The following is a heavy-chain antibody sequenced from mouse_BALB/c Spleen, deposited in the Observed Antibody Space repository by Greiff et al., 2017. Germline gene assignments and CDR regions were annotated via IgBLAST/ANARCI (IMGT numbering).Heavy chain of an antibody. CDR2: INPYNGAT. V-gene: IGHV1-31*01. D-gene: IGHD2-10*02. CDR3: ARRYGNYDAMDY. CDR1: GYSFTGYY. J-gene: IGHJ4*01. Sequence: VQLKQSGPELVKPGASVKISCKASGYSFTGYYMHWVKQSHVKSLEWIGRINPYNGATSYNQNFKDKASLTVDKSSSTAYMELHSLTSEDSAVYYCARRYGNYDAMDYWGQGTSVTVSS.